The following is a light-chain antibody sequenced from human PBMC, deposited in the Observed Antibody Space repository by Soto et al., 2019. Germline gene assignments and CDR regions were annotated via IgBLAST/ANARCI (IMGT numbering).Light chain of an antibody. CDR3: QQYNYWPVT. J-gene: IGKJ4*01. CDR2: GAS. V-gene: IGKV3-15*01. Sequence: EIVMTQSPATLAVSPGETTRLSCRASQSINSDVAWYQQKLGQTPRLLIHGASTRATGIAASFSGSGSGTEFTLTLSGLQSEDFATYYCQQYNYWPVTFGGGTKVEIK. CDR1: QSINSD.